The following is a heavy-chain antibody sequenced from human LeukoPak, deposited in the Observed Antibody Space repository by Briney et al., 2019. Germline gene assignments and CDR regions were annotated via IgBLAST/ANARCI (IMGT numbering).Heavy chain of an antibody. V-gene: IGHV3-7*01. J-gene: IGHJ3*02. Sequence: GGSLRLSCTASGINFSNYWMSWVRQAPGKGLEWVANIKLDGTTKDYVDSVKGRFTIFRDNAKNSLYLQMNSLRAEDTAVYYCATSPSAFDIWGQGTMVTVSS. CDR1: GINFSNYW. CDR2: IKLDGTTK. CDR3: ATSPSAFDI.